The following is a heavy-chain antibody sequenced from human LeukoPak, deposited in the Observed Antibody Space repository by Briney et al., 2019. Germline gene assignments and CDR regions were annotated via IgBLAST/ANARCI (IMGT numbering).Heavy chain of an antibody. V-gene: IGHV3-48*03. J-gene: IGHJ4*02. CDR3: ARNWAKRYFDY. CDR2: ISSIGDTI. D-gene: IGHD3-16*01. Sequence: GGSLRLSCAASAFTFSSYEMNWVRQAPGKGLEWISYISSIGDTIYYADSVKGRFTISRDNAKNSLYRQLKSLRPEDTAPYYFARNWAKRYFDYWGQGTLVTVSS. CDR1: AFTFSSYE.